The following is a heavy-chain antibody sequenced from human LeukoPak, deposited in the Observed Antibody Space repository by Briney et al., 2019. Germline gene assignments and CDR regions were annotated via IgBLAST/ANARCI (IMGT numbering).Heavy chain of an antibody. CDR2: IYYSGST. J-gene: IGHJ3*02. Sequence: SETLSLTCTVSGGSISSSSYYWGWIRQPPGKGLEWIGSIYYSGSTYYNPSLKSRVTISVDTSKNQFSLKLSSVTAADTAVYYCARDVLSSGWLNDAFDIWGQGTMVTVSS. CDR1: GGSISSSSYY. D-gene: IGHD6-19*01. CDR3: ARDVLSSGWLNDAFDI. V-gene: IGHV4-39*02.